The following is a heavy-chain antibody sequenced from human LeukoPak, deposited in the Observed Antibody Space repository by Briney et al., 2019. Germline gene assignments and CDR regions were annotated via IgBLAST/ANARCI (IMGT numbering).Heavy chain of an antibody. CDR1: RLTFINYG. Sequence: GGSLRLSCAASRLTFINYGMSWIRRAPGKGLEWVPYISSSSSYTNYADSVKGRFTISRDNAKNSLYLQMNSLRAEDTAVYYCARWVTMVRGATGFDYWGQGTLVTVSS. CDR3: ARWVTMVRGATGFDY. D-gene: IGHD3-10*01. V-gene: IGHV3-11*03. J-gene: IGHJ4*02. CDR2: ISSSSSYT.